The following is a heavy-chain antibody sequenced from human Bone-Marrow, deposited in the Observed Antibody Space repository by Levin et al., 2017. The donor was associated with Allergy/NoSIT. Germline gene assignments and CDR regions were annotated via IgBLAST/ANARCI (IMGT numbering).Heavy chain of an antibody. CDR1: GFTFSSYG. CDR2: ISYDGSNK. CDR3: AKDRGEEFDY. D-gene: IGHD3-10*01. J-gene: IGHJ4*02. Sequence: GGSLRLSCAASGFTFSSYGMHWVRQAPGKGLEWVAVISYDGSNKYYADSVKGRFTISRDNSKNTLYLQMNSLRAEDTAVYYCAKDRGEEFDYWGQGTLVTVSS. V-gene: IGHV3-30*18.